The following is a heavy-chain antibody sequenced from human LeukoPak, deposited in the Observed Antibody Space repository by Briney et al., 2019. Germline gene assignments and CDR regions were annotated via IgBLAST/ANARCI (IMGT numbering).Heavy chain of an antibody. Sequence: SETLSLTCTVSGGSISSYYWSWIRQPPGKGLEWIGYIYYSGSTNYNPSLKSRVTISVDTSKNQFSLKLSSVTAADTAVYYCARDTYYYDSSGYYYREYMDVWGQGTLVTVSS. D-gene: IGHD3-22*01. CDR2: IYYSGST. J-gene: IGHJ4*02. CDR1: GGSISSYY. V-gene: IGHV4-59*12. CDR3: ARDTYYYDSSGYYYREYMDV.